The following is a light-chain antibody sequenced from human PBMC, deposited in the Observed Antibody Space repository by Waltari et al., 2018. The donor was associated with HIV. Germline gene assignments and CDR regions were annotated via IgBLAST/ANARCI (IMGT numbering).Light chain of an antibody. J-gene: IGLJ3*02. CDR3: CSYADDYTWV. Sequence: QSALTQPRSVSGSPGQSVTISCTGTSSDVGDYNYVSWYQQHPGKAPKLMIFDVNKRPSGVPDRFSGSKSGHTASLTISGLQAEDEADYYCCSYADDYTWVFGGGTKLTVL. CDR2: DVN. V-gene: IGLV2-11*01. CDR1: SSDVGDYNY.